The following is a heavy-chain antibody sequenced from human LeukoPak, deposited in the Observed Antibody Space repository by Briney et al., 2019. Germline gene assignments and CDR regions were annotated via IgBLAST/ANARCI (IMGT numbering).Heavy chain of an antibody. CDR1: GFTFSSYS. CDR3: AKFGSRLRSYYYYMDV. D-gene: IGHD3-10*01. CDR2: ISDSGGRT. Sequence: PGGSLRLSCAASGFTFSSYSMNWVRQAPGKGLEWVSGISDSGGRTYYADSVKGRFIISRDNSKNTLYLQMNSLRPEDTAVYYCAKFGSRLRSYYYYMDVWGKGTTVTISS. J-gene: IGHJ6*03. V-gene: IGHV3-23*01.